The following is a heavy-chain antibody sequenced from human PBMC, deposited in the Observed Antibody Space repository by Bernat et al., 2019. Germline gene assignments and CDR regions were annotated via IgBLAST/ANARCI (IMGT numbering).Heavy chain of an antibody. CDR3: ARVPPDCSSSLLYFDY. V-gene: IGHV5-51*01. Sequence: EVQLVQSGAEVKKPGESLKISCKGSGYSFTSYWIAWVRQMPGKGLEWMGIIFPGDSDTRYSPSFLGQVTISADKSITSAYLQWSSLKASDTAMYHCARVPPDCSSSLLYFDYWGHGTLVTVSS. CDR1: GYSFTSYW. J-gene: IGHJ4*01. CDR2: IFPGDSDT. D-gene: IGHD6-6*01.